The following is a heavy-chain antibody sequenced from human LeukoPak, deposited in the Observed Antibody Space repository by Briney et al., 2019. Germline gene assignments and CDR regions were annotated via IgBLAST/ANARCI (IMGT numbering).Heavy chain of an antibody. CDR2: IYYSGST. CDR3: ARGLAYYYGRGFDY. Sequence: PSETLSLTCTVSGGSISSYYWSWIRQPPGKGLEWIGYIYYSGSTNYNPSLKSRVTISVDTSKNQFSLKLSSVTAADTAVYYCARGLAYYYGRGFDYWGQGTLVTVSS. D-gene: IGHD3-10*02. J-gene: IGHJ4*02. V-gene: IGHV4-59*12. CDR1: GGSISSYY.